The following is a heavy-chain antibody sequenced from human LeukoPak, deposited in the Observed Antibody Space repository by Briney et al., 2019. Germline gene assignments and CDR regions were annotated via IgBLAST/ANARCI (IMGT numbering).Heavy chain of an antibody. CDR1: GFTFSSYA. V-gene: IGHV3-64*01. Sequence: GGSLRLSCAASGFTFSSYAMHWVRQAPGKGLEYVSAISSNGGSTYYANSVKGRFTISRDNSKNTLYLQMGRLRAEDMAVYYCASYGAFDIWGQGTMVTVSS. J-gene: IGHJ3*02. CDR2: ISSNGGST. CDR3: ASYGAFDI. D-gene: IGHD3-10*01.